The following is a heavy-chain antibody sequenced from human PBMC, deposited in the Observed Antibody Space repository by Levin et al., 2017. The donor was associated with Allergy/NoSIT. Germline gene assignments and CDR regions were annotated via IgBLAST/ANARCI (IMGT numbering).Heavy chain of an antibody. Sequence: GSLRLSCAVYGGSFSGYYWSWIRQPPGKGLEWIGEITHSGSTNYNPSLKSRVTISVDTSKNQFSLKLGSVTAADTAVYYWARVMAAAGMPAGYIDYWGQGTLVTVS. J-gene: IGHJ4*02. CDR1: GGSFSGYY. CDR2: ITHSGST. V-gene: IGHV4-34*01. CDR3: ARVMAAAGMPAGYIDY. D-gene: IGHD6-13*01.